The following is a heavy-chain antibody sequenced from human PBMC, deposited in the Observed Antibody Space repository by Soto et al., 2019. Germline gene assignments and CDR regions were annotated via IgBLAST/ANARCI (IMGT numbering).Heavy chain of an antibody. CDR1: GFTFSSYA. Sequence: PGGSLRLSCAASGFTFSSYAMSWVRQAPGKGLEWVSAISGSGGSTYYADSVKGRFTISRDNSKNTLYLQMNSLRAEDTAVYYYAKVIGSGWTPPNAYGGQGTLVTVSP. V-gene: IGHV3-23*01. CDR2: ISGSGGST. D-gene: IGHD6-19*01. CDR3: AKVIGSGWTPPNAY. J-gene: IGHJ4*02.